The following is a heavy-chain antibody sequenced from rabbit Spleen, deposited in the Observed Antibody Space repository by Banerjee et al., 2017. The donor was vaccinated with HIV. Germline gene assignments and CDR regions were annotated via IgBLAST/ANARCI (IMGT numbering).Heavy chain of an antibody. CDR1: GFSFNSGYD. Sequence: QEQLEESGGDLVKPGGTLTLTCKASGFSFNSGYDMCWVRQAPGKGLEWIACSYAGSSGTTYYASWVNGRFTISSHNAQNTLYLQLNSLTAADTATYFCARDAGTGDYIDVYFNLWGPGTLVTVS. D-gene: IGHD8-1*01. CDR3: ARDAGTGDYIDVYFNL. V-gene: IGHV1S45*01. J-gene: IGHJ4*01. CDR2: SYAGSSGTT.